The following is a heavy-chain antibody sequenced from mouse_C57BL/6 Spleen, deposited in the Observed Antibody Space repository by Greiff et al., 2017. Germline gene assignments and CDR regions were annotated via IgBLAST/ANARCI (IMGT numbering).Heavy chain of an antibody. CDR3: ARTITPVVAPWYFDV. CDR1: GYTFTSYW. Sequence: QVQLQQPGAELVKPGASVKLSCKASGYTFTSYWMQWVKQRPGQGLEWIGEIDPSDSYTNYNQKFKGKATLTVDTSSSTAYMQLSSLTSEDSAVYYYARTITPVVAPWYFDVWGTGTTVTVSS. CDR2: IDPSDSYT. J-gene: IGHJ1*03. D-gene: IGHD1-1*01. V-gene: IGHV1-50*01.